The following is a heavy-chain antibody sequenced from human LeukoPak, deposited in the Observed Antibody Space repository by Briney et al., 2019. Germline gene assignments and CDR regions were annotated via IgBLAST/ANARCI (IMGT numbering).Heavy chain of an antibody. Sequence: GGSLRLSCAASGFTFDDYAMHWVRQAPGKGLEWVSGISWNSGSIGYADSVKGRFTISRDNVKNSLYLQMNGLRAEDTAVYYCAKWFSPPYDYGDYYAMGSYYYGMDVWGQGTTVTVSS. V-gene: IGHV3-9*01. CDR2: ISWNSGSI. CDR1: GFTFDDYA. J-gene: IGHJ6*02. D-gene: IGHD4-17*01. CDR3: AKWFSPPYDYGDYYAMGSYYYGMDV.